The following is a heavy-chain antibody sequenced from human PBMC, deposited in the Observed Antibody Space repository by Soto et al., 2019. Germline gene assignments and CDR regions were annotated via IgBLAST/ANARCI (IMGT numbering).Heavy chain of an antibody. J-gene: IGHJ4*02. Sequence: SETLSLTCAISGRSGSRGSYYWNWIRQPPGKGLEWIGYIYYSGSTNYHPSLKSRVTISVDTSKNQCSLKLSSVTAADTAGYYCARANSERHKVRVYWSLGT. D-gene: IGHD1-1*01. CDR1: GRSGSRGSYY. CDR3: ARANSERHKVRVY. CDR2: IYYSGST. V-gene: IGHV4-61*01.